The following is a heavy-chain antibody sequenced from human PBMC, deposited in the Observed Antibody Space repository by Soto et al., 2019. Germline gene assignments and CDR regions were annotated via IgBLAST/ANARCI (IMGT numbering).Heavy chain of an antibody. Sequence: QVQLVQSGAEVKKPGASVKVSCKASRYTFFTYGITWVRQAPGQGLEWMGWISTYDGNTDYAQKLQGRVTMTTDTSTRTAYMELRSLRSDDTAVYYCARKSSSSSWFDPWGQGTLVTVSS. V-gene: IGHV1-18*01. CDR2: ISTYDGNT. CDR3: ARKSSSSSWFDP. J-gene: IGHJ5*02. D-gene: IGHD6-6*01. CDR1: RYTFFTYG.